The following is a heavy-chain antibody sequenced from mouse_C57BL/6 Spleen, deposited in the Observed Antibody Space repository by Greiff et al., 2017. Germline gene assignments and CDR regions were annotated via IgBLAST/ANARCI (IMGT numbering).Heavy chain of an antibody. CDR2: IDPSDSYT. CDR3: ASITTVVAPYYAMDY. Sequence: VQLQQPGAELVKPGASVKLSCKASGYTFTSYWMQWVKQRPGQGLEWIGEIDPSDSYTNYNQKFKGKATLTVDTSSSTAYMQLSSLTSEDSAVYYCASITTVVAPYYAMDYWGQGTSVTVSA. D-gene: IGHD1-1*01. J-gene: IGHJ4*01. CDR1: GYTFTSYW. V-gene: IGHV1-50*01.